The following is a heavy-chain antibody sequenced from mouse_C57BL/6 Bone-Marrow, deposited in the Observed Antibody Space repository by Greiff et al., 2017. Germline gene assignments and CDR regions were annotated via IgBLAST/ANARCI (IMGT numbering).Heavy chain of an antibody. J-gene: IGHJ4*01. CDR2: IDPSDSYT. CDR1: GYTFTSYW. CDR3: ASAMDY. V-gene: IGHV1-50*01. Sequence: QVQLQQPGAELVKPGASVKLSCKASGYTFTSYWMQWVKQRPGQGLEWIGEIDPSDSYTNSNQKFKGKATLTVDPSSRTAYMQLSSLTSEDSAVYYCASAMDYWGQGTSVTVSS.